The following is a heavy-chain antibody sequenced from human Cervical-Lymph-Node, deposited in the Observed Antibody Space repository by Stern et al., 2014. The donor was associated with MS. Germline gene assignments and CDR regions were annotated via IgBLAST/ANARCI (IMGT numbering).Heavy chain of an antibody. CDR1: GFTFSSYS. V-gene: IGHV3-21*01. CDR3: AREEAVAGISV. CDR2: ISSSSSYI. J-gene: IGHJ6*02. Sequence: GQLEESGGGLVKPGGSLRLSCAASGFTFSSYSMNWVRQAPGKGLEGVSSISSSSSYIYYADSVKGRFTISRDNAKNSLYRQMNSLRAEDTAVYYCAREEAVAGISVWGQGTTVTVSS. D-gene: IGHD6-19*01.